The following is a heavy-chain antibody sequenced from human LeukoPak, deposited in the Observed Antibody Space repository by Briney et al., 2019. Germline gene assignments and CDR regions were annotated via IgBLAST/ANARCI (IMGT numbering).Heavy chain of an antibody. Sequence: ASVKVSCKASGYTFTIYGISWVRQAPGQGLEWMGWISAYNGNTNYAQKLQGRVTMTTDTSTSTAYMELRSLRSDDTAVYYCARGLALWFGELTANNWFDPWGQGTLVTVSS. D-gene: IGHD3-10*01. J-gene: IGHJ5*02. V-gene: IGHV1-18*01. CDR2: ISAYNGNT. CDR3: ARGLALWFGELTANNWFDP. CDR1: GYTFTIYG.